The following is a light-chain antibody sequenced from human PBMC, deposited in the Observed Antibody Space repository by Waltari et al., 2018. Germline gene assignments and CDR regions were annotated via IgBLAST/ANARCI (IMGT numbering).Light chain of an antibody. CDR3: NSRDSSGNLL. Sequence: SSELTQDPAVSVALGQTVRITCQGDSLRSYYASWYQQNPGQAPVLVIYGKNNRPSGIPDRFSGASSGNTASLTITGAQAEDEADYYCNSRDSSGNLLFGGGTKLTVL. V-gene: IGLV3-19*01. CDR2: GKN. J-gene: IGLJ2*01. CDR1: SLRSYY.